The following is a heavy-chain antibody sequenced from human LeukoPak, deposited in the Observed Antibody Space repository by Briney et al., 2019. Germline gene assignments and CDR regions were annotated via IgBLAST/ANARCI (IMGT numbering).Heavy chain of an antibody. V-gene: IGHV3-23*01. CDR2: ISGNGGDT. D-gene: IGHD1-26*01. CDR1: GFTFSSYS. CDR3: AKGRTLVGGSTRSYDY. J-gene: IGHJ4*02. Sequence: GGSLRLSCAASGFTFSSYSMSWVRQAPGKGLEWVSVISGNGGDTFYADSVKGRFTISRDNSKHTRYLQMNSLRVEDTAVYYCAKGRTLVGGSTRSYDYWGQGTLVTVSS.